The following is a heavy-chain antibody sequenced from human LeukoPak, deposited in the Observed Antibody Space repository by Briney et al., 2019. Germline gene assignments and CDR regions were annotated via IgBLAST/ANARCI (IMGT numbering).Heavy chain of an antibody. CDR3: AREIFGDAGSSDY. Sequence: GGSLRLSCAASGFTFSSYAMSWVRQAPGKGLEWVSAISSNGGSTYYANSVKGRFTISRDNSKNTLYLQMGSLRAEDMAVYYCAREIFGDAGSSDYWGQGTLVTVSS. D-gene: IGHD3-3*01. J-gene: IGHJ4*02. CDR2: ISSNGGST. V-gene: IGHV3-64*01. CDR1: GFTFSSYA.